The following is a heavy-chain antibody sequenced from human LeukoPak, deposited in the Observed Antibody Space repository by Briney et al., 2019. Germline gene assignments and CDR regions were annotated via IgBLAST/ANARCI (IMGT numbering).Heavy chain of an antibody. Sequence: SETLSLTCTVSGGSISSSSYYWDWIRQPPGKGLEWIGSIYYSGSTYYNPSLKSRVTLSVDTSKNQFSLKLTSVTAADTAVYYCARGGYKYDSSGYFAFDIWGQGTMVTVSS. D-gene: IGHD3-22*01. CDR2: IYYSGST. CDR3: ARGGYKYDSSGYFAFDI. V-gene: IGHV4-39*07. J-gene: IGHJ3*02. CDR1: GGSISSSSYY.